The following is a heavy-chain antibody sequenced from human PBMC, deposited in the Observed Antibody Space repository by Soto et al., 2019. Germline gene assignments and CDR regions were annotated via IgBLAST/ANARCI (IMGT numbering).Heavy chain of an antibody. V-gene: IGHV4-39*01. CDR1: GGSISSPTYY. D-gene: IGHD2-8*02. CDR3: VRQHGRDCPCDRCPNLIDW. CDR2: FYYSGST. Sequence: QLHLQESGPGLVKPSETLSLTCAVSGGSISSPTYYWGWIRQPPGKGLEWIGSFYYSGSTSYSPSLKSRVTRAVDPSKNHFSLTLTSVTAADTALYYCVRQHGRDCPCDRCPNLIDWWGQGTLVTVSS. J-gene: IGHJ4*02.